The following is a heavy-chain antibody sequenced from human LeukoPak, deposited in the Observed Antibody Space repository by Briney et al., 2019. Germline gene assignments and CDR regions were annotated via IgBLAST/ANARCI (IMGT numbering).Heavy chain of an antibody. CDR2: ITGSGGYT. CDR1: TFIFSDYA. D-gene: IGHD2-21*01. CDR3: ATQSSLGGVEAFDI. Sequence: PGGSLRLSCAASTFIFSDYAMSWVRQAPGKGLEWVSAITGSGGYTYYADSVKGRFTISRDNSNNTLYLQMNSLRAEDTAVYYCATQSSLGGVEAFDIWGQGTMVTVSS. J-gene: IGHJ3*02. V-gene: IGHV3-23*01.